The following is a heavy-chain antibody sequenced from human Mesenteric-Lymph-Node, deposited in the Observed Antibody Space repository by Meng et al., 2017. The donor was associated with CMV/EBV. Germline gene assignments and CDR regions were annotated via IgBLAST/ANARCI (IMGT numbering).Heavy chain of an antibody. D-gene: IGHD2-21*02. CDR1: FNVMRFP. CDR2: ISSDGNKK. V-gene: IGHV3-30-3*01. CDR3: ARGRVCSGSDCYAVVDS. Sequence: FNVMRFPMHWVRQALGKGLEWVATISSDGNKKFYAVSVEGRFTISRDNSNNTLYLQMSNLRTEDTAVYYCARGRVCSGSDCYAVVDSWGQGTLVTVSS. J-gene: IGHJ4*02.